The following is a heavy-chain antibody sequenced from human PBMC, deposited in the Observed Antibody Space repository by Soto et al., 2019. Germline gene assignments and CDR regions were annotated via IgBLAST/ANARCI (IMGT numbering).Heavy chain of an antibody. V-gene: IGHV4-59*01. Sequence: SETLSLTCTVSGGSISSYYWGWIRQPPGKGLEWIGYIYYSGSTNYNPSLKSRVTISVDTSKNQFSLKLSSVTAADTAVYYCARTQWLAHPTKNWFDPWGQGTLVTVSS. D-gene: IGHD6-19*01. J-gene: IGHJ5*02. CDR2: IYYSGST. CDR1: GGSISSYY. CDR3: ARTQWLAHPTKNWFDP.